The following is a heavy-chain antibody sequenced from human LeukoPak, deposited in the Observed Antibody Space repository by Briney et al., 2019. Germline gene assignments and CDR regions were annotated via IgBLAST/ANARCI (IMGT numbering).Heavy chain of an antibody. CDR3: ARITDCSSSSCYGGSYYYMDV. J-gene: IGHJ6*03. D-gene: IGHD2-2*01. CDR1: GGSISSYY. V-gene: IGHV4-59*01. CDR2: IYYSGST. Sequence: SETLSLTCTVSGGSISSYYWSWTRQPPGKGLEWIGYIYYSGSTNYNPSLKSRVTISVDTSKNQFSLKLRSVTAADTAVYYCARITDCSSSSCYGGSYYYMDVWGKGTTVTVSS.